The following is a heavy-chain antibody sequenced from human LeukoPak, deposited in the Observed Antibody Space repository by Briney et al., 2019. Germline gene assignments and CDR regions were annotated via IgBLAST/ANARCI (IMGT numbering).Heavy chain of an antibody. D-gene: IGHD3-10*01. CDR3: ARTLWFGEFPTDY. Sequence: PSETLSLTCAVYGGSFSGYYWSWIRQPPGKGLEWIGEINHSGSTNYNPSLKSRVTISVDTSKNQFSLKLSSVTAADTAMYYCARTLWFGEFPTDYWGQGTLVTVSS. J-gene: IGHJ4*02. CDR1: GGSFSGYY. V-gene: IGHV4-34*01. CDR2: INHSGST.